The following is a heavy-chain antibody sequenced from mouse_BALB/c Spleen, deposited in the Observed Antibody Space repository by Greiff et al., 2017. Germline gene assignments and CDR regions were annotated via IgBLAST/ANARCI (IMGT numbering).Heavy chain of an antibody. D-gene: IGHD2-3*01. CDR1: GYSFTSYW. J-gene: IGHJ4*01. CDR3: TRSRLLYYAMDY. V-gene: IGHV1-5*01. Sequence: EVQLVESGTVLARPGASVKMSCKASGYSFTSYWMHWVKQRPGQGLEWIGAIYPGNSDTSYNQKFKGKAKLTAVTSASTAYMELSSLTNEDSAVYYCTRSRLLYYAMDYWGQGTSVTVSS. CDR2: IYPGNSDT.